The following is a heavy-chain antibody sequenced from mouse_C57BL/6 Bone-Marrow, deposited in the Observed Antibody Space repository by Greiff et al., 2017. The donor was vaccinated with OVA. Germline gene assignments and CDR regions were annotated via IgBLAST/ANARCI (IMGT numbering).Heavy chain of an antibody. J-gene: IGHJ1*03. CDR1: GYTFTSYG. CDR2: IYPRSGNT. V-gene: IGHV1-81*01. Sequence: VQLQQSGAELAKPGASVKLSCKASGYTFTSYGISWVKQRTGQGLEWIGEIYPRSGNTYYNEKFKGKATLTADKSSSTAYMELRSLTSEDSAVYFCARGGDYDWYFDVWGTGTTVTVSS. D-gene: IGHD2-4*01. CDR3: ARGGDYDWYFDV.